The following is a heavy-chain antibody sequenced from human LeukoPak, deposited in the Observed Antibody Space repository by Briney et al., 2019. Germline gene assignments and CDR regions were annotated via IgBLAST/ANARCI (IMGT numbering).Heavy chain of an antibody. CDR2: ISSSSSYI. D-gene: IGHD2-8*01. CDR1: GITFSSDA. CDR3: ARALIGYYFDY. Sequence: GGSLRLSCAASGITFSSDAMSWVRQAPGKGLEWVSSISSSSSYIYYADSVKGRFTISRDNAKNSLYLQMNSLRAEDTAVYYCARALIGYYFDYWGQGTLVTVSS. V-gene: IGHV3-21*01. J-gene: IGHJ4*02.